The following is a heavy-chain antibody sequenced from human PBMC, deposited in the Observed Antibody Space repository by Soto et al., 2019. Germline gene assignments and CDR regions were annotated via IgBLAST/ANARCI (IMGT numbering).Heavy chain of an antibody. CDR2: MSNDGRKD. CDR3: ARDHLNSTNWYGLRPRNYSMDV. D-gene: IGHD2-2*01. CDR1: GFTLSEDG. V-gene: IGHV3-30*03. Sequence: GGSLRVSXVASGFTLSEDGIHGVRQAPGKGLEWGAFMSNDGRKDYYADSVKGRFTISRDDSKGKIYLQTNKLRPEDTALYYCARDHLNSTNWYGLRPRNYSMDVWGQGTTVTVSS. J-gene: IGHJ6*03.